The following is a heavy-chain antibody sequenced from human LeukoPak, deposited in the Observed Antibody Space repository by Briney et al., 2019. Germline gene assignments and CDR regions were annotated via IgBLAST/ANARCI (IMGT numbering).Heavy chain of an antibody. Sequence: GXSLRLSCAASGFTFSSYAMSWVRQAPGKGVEWVSAISGSGGSTYYADSVKGRFTISRHNSRDTLYLQMNSLRAEDTAVYYCAKGYYDYVWGSYYFDYWGQGTLVTVSS. V-gene: IGHV3-23*01. CDR2: ISGSGGST. CDR1: GFTFSSYA. D-gene: IGHD3-16*01. CDR3: AKGYYDYVWGSYYFDY. J-gene: IGHJ4*02.